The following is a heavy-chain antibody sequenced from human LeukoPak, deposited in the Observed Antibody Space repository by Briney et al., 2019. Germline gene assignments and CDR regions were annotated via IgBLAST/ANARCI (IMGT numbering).Heavy chain of an antibody. Sequence: ASVKVSCKVSGYTLTELSMHWVRQAPGKGLEWMGWISAYNGNTNYAQKLQGRVTMTTDTSTSTAYMELRSLRSDDTAVYYCARARDIVVVPAALGYWGQGTLVTVSS. V-gene: IGHV1-18*01. CDR1: GYTLTELS. D-gene: IGHD2-2*01. J-gene: IGHJ4*02. CDR3: ARARDIVVVPAALGY. CDR2: ISAYNGNT.